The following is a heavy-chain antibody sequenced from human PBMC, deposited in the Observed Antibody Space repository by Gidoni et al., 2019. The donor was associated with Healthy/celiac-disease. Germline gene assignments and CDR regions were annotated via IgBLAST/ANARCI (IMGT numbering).Heavy chain of an antibody. Sequence: EVQLVESGGVVVQPGGSLRLSCAASGFTSDDYAMHWVRQARGKGLECVSLISWDGGSTYYADSVKGRFTISRDNSKNSLYLQMNSLRAEDTALYYCAKGRVGATNLLDYWGQGTLVTGSS. CDR3: AKGRVGATNLLDY. CDR1: GFTSDDYA. D-gene: IGHD1-26*01. CDR2: ISWDGGST. V-gene: IGHV3-43D*04. J-gene: IGHJ4*02.